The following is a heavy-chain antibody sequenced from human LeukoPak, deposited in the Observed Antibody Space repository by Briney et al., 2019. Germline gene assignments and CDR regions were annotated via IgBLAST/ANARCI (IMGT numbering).Heavy chain of an antibody. CDR2: IIPILGIA. CDR3: ARGRRGELPDY. V-gene: IGHV1-69*04. CDR1: GYTFTSYD. J-gene: IGHJ4*02. D-gene: IGHD1-26*01. Sequence: SVKVSCKASGYTFTSYDINWVRQAPGQGLEWMGRIIPILGIANYAQKFQGRVTITADKSTSTAYMELSSLRSEDTAVYYCARGRRGELPDYWGQGTLVTVSS.